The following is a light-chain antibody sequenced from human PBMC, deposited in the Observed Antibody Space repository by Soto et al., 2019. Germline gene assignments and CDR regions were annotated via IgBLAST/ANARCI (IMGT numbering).Light chain of an antibody. CDR3: QQYYDTPSYT. J-gene: IGKJ2*01. CDR1: QSVLYNSNNKNY. Sequence: DIVMTQSPDSLAVSLGERATINCKSSQSVLYNSNNKNYLAWYQQKPGQPPKLLIYWASTRESGVPDRFSGSVSGTDFALTIGSLQAEDVAVYYCQQYYDTPSYTFGQGTKLEIK. CDR2: WAS. V-gene: IGKV4-1*01.